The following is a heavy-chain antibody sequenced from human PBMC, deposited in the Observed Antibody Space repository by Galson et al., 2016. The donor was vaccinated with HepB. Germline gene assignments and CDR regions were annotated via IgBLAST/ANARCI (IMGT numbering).Heavy chain of an antibody. V-gene: IGHV4-61*02. CDR1: GGSISNAGYY. CDR2: IHTSGST. J-gene: IGHJ6*03. CDR3: ARGTRSNDWYPYCMDV. D-gene: IGHD6-19*01. Sequence: TLSLTCTVTGGSISNAGYYWSWIRQPAGKGLEWLGRIHTSGSTNYNPSLKSRVSISVDTSKNEFSLRLTSVTAADTAVYYCARGTRSNDWYPYCMDVWGKGTTGTVSS.